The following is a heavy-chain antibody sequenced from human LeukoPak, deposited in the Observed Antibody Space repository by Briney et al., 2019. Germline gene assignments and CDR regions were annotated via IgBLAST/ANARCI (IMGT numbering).Heavy chain of an antibody. CDR2: ISYDGSNK. CDR1: GFTFSSYG. D-gene: IGHD3-9*01. CDR3: AKNGGPIRYFDWYLDY. Sequence: PGGSLRLSCAASGFTFSSYGMHWVRQAPGKGLEWVAVISYDGSNKYYADSVKGRFTISRDNSKDTLYLQMNSLRAEDTAVYYCAKNGGPIRYFDWYLDYWGQGTLVTVSS. V-gene: IGHV3-30*18. J-gene: IGHJ4*02.